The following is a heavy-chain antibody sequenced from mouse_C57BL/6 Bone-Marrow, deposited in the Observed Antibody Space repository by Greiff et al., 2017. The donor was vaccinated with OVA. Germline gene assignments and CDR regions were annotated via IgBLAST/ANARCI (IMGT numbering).Heavy chain of an antibody. D-gene: IGHD2-4*01. CDR1: GFTFSSYT. J-gene: IGHJ3*01. Sequence: EVKLVESGGGLVKPGGSLKLSCAASGFTFSSYTMSWVRQTPENRLEWVATISGGGGNTYYPDSVKGRFTISRDNAKNTLYLQMSSLESEDTALYYCASYDYDERAWFAYWGQGTLVTVSA. CDR3: ASYDYDERAWFAY. CDR2: ISGGGGNT. V-gene: IGHV5-9*01.